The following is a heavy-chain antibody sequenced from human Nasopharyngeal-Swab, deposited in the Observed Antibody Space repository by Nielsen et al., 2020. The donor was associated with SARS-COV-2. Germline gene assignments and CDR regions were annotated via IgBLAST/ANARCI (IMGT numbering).Heavy chain of an antibody. CDR1: GWSFSGYY. CDR2: INHSGST. D-gene: IGHD3-9*01. CDR3: ARGGRYFDWFQRPLGYYGMDV. V-gene: IGHV4-34*01. Sequence: SETLPLTCAVYGWSFSGYYWSWIRQPPGKGLEWIGEINHSGSTNYNPSLKSRVTISVDTSKNQFSLKLSSVTAADTAVYYCARGGRYFDWFQRPLGYYGMDVWGQGTTVTVSS. J-gene: IGHJ6*02.